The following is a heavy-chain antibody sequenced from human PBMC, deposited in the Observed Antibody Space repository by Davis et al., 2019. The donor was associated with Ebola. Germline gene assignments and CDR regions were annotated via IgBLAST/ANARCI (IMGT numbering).Heavy chain of an antibody. CDR3: ARDESLLLLFRGWFDP. Sequence: ASVTVSCKASGYTFTNYYINWVRQAPGQGLEWMGWINPTSGETKYESRFQGRVTMTRDTSISTAYMELSSLRYDDTAMYYCARDESLLLLFRGWFDPWGQGTLVTVSS. CDR2: INPTSGET. D-gene: IGHD3-10*01. V-gene: IGHV1-2*02. CDR1: GYTFTNYY. J-gene: IGHJ5*02.